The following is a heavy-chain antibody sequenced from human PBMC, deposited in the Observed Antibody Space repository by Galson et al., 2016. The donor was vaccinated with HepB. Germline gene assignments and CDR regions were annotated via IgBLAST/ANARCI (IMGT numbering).Heavy chain of an antibody. J-gene: IGHJ4*02. V-gene: IGHV3-49*03. CDR3: TRAYEYSSSRVDY. CDR1: GFTFGDYA. Sequence: SLRLSCAASGFTFGDYAMSWFRQAPGKGLEWVGFIRSKAYGGTTEYAASVKGRFTISRDDSENIAYLQMNSLKTEDTAVYYCTRAYEYSSSRVDYWGQGTLVTVSS. D-gene: IGHD6-6*01. CDR2: IRSKAYGGTT.